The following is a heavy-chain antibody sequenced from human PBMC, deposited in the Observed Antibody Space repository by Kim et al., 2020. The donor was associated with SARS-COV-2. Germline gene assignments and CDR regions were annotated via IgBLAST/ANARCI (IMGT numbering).Heavy chain of an antibody. CDR2: MNPNSGNT. J-gene: IGHJ6*03. V-gene: IGHV1-8*01. CDR3: ARESGLITIFGVVHADYMDV. D-gene: IGHD3-3*01. Sequence: ASVKVSCKASGYTFTSYDINWVRQATGQGLEWMGWMNPNSGNTGYAQKFQGRVTMTRNTSISTAYMELSSLRSEDTAVYYCARESGLITIFGVVHADYMDVWGKGTTVTVSS. CDR1: GYTFTSYD.